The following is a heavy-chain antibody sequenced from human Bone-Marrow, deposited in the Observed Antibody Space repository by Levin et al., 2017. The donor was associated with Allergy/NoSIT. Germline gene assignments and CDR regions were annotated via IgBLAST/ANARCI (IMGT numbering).Heavy chain of an antibody. Sequence: GSGPTLVKPTETLTLTCTVSGFSLSNARMGVSWIRQPPGKALEWLAHIFSNDEKSYSTSLKSRLTISKDTSKSQVVLTMTNMDPVDTATYYCARHSGYSSSWADFDYWGQGTLVTVSS. CDR2: IFSNDEK. V-gene: IGHV2-26*01. D-gene: IGHD6-13*01. CDR1: GFSLSNARMG. J-gene: IGHJ4*02. CDR3: ARHSGYSSSWADFDY.